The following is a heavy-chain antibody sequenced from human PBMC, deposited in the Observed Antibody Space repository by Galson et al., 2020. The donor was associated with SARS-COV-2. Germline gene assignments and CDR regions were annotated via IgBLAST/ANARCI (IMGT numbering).Heavy chain of an antibody. CDR2: IWYDGSNK. D-gene: IGHD3-10*01. Sequence: GGSLRLSCAASGFTFSSYGMHWVRQAPGKGLEWVAVIWYDGSNKYYADSVKGRFTISRDNSKNTLYLQMNSLRAEDTAVYYCARDRQRGFYYFDYWGQGTLVTVSS. CDR1: GFTFSSYG. CDR3: ARDRQRGFYYFDY. J-gene: IGHJ4*02. V-gene: IGHV3-33*01.